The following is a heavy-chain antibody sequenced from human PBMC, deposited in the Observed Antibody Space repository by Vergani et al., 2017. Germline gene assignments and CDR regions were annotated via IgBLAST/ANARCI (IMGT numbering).Heavy chain of an antibody. D-gene: IGHD2-2*01. V-gene: IGHV4-39*01. CDR1: GGSISSSSYY. Sequence: QLQLQESGPGLVKPSETLSLTCTVSGGSISSSSYYWGWIRQPPGKGLEWIGSIYYNGSTYYNPSLKSRVTISVDTSKNQFSLKLSSVTAADTAVYYCAPAVYGCSSTSCYYWFDPWGQGTLVTVSS. CDR2: IYYNGST. J-gene: IGHJ5*02. CDR3: APAVYGCSSTSCYYWFDP.